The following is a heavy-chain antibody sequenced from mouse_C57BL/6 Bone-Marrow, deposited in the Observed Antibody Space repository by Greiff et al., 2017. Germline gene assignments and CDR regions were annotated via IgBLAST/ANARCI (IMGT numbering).Heavy chain of an antibody. V-gene: IGHV5-4*01. CDR3: AREDGGPERFAY. D-gene: IGHD2-3*01. CDR2: ISDGGSYT. CDR1: GFTFSSYA. J-gene: IGHJ3*01. Sequence: EVKLVESGGGLVKPGGSLKLSCAASGFTFSSYAMSWVRQTPEKRLEWVATISDGGSYTYYPDNVKGRFTISRDNAKNNLYLQMSHLKSEDTAMYYCAREDGGPERFAYWGQGTLVTVSA.